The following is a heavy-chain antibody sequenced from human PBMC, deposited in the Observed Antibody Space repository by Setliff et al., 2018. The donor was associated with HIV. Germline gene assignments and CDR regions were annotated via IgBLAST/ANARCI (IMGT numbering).Heavy chain of an antibody. Sequence: SETLSLTCTVSGVSISSHYWSWIRQPPGKGLEWIGYIYNSGRTNYNPSLTSRVTISVDTSKNQFSLKLSSVTAADTAVYYCARGGYGGGWPRAFDYWGQGTLVTVSS. V-gene: IGHV4-59*11. CDR3: ARGGYGGGWPRAFDY. J-gene: IGHJ4*02. CDR1: GVSISSHY. CDR2: IYNSGRT. D-gene: IGHD5-18*01.